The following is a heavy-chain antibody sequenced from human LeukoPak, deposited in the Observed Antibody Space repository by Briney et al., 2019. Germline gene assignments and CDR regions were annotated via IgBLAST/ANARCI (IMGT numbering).Heavy chain of an antibody. Sequence: PSETLSLTCTVSGGSISSSSYYWGWTRQPPGKGLEWIGSIYYSGSTCYNPSLKSRVTISVDTSKNQFSLKLSSVTAADTAVYYCARFSSSSSYFDYWGQGTLVTVSS. CDR1: GGSISSSSYY. J-gene: IGHJ4*02. V-gene: IGHV4-39*01. CDR2: IYYSGST. CDR3: ARFSSSSSYFDY. D-gene: IGHD6-13*01.